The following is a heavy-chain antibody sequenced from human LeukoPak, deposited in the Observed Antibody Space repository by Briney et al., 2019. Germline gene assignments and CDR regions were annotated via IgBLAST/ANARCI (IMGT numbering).Heavy chain of an antibody. CDR2: IYTSGST. CDR3: ARDRWDSSGYYYSWFDP. D-gene: IGHD3-22*01. V-gene: IGHV4-4*07. CDR1: GGSISSYY. J-gene: IGHJ5*02. Sequence: ETLSLTCTVSGGSISSYYWSWIRQPAGKGLEWIGRIYTSGSTNYNPSLKSRVTMSGDTSKNQFSLKLSSVTAADTAVYYCARDRWDSSGYYYSWFDPWGQGTLVSVSS.